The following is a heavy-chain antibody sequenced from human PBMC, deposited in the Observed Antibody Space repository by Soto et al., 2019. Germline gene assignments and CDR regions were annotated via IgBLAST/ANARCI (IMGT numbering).Heavy chain of an antibody. D-gene: IGHD1-26*01. CDR2: IWYDGSNQ. Sequence: GGSLRLSCEASGFDISTYGLHWVRQAPGKGLEWLAFIWYDGSNQHYAASVKGRFTISRDNSRNTLYLQMNNLRADDTAVYFCARAVSSATYYDCIGYWGRGTLVTVSS. CDR1: GFDISTYG. J-gene: IGHJ4*02. CDR3: ARAVSSATYYDCIGY. V-gene: IGHV3-33*01.